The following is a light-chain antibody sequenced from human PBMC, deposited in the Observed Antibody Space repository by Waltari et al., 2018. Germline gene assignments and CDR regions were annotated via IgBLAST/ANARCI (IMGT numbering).Light chain of an antibody. J-gene: IGKJ3*01. CDR3: QQYYSPFT. CDR1: QSVLYSANNRNY. CDR2: WAP. V-gene: IGKV4-1*01. Sequence: DIVMTQSPDSLAVSLGERAIINCKSSQSVLYSANNRNYLAWYQQKPGQPPKLLIFWAPTRESGVPDRFSGSGSGTDFTLTISSLQAEDVAVYYCQQYYSPFTFGPGTKVDIK.